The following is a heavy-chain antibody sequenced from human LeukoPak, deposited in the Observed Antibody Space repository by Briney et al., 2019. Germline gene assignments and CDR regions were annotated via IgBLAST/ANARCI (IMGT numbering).Heavy chain of an antibody. J-gene: IGHJ4*02. CDR3: ARPPYYYDSSGYQGDY. V-gene: IGHV3-21*01. Sequence: GGSLRLSCAASGFTFSSYSMNWVRQAPGKGLEWVSSISGSSSYIYYADSVKGRFTISRDNAKNSLYLQMNSLRAEDTAVYYCARPPYYYDSSGYQGDYWGQGTLVTVSS. CDR2: ISGSSSYI. CDR1: GFTFSSYS. D-gene: IGHD3-22*01.